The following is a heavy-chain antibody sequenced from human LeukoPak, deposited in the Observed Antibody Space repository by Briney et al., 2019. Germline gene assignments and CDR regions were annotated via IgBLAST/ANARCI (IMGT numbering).Heavy chain of an antibody. CDR2: ISWDGGIT. CDR1: GFTFHHYS. V-gene: IGHV3-43*01. J-gene: IGHJ4*02. Sequence: GGSLRLSCAASGFTFHHYSMHWVRHPPGKGLEWVSLISWDGGITYYADSVRGRFTISRDNSKNSLSLEMNSLRTEDTALYYCAKDSNTGGYSFGSWGQGTLVTVIS. D-gene: IGHD5-12*01. CDR3: AKDSNTGGYSFGS.